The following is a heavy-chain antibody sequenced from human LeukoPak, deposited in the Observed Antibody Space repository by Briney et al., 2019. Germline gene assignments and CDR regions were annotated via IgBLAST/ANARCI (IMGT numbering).Heavy chain of an antibody. V-gene: IGHV4-34*01. Sequence: SETLSLTCAVYGGSFSGYYWSWIRQPPGKGLEWIGEINHSGSTNHNPSLKSRVTISVDTSKNQFSLKLSSVTAADTAVYYCARGPKWELLPINWFDPWGQGTLVTVSS. CDR2: INHSGST. CDR1: GGSFSGYY. D-gene: IGHD1-26*01. J-gene: IGHJ5*02. CDR3: ARGPKWELLPINWFDP.